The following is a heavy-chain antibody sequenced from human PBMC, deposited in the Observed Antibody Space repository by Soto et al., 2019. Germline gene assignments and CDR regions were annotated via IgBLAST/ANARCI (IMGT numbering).Heavy chain of an antibody. CDR2: IFHSGST. D-gene: IGHD1-26*01. Sequence: QVQLQESGPGLVKPSGTLSLTCAVSGGSLRSNNRWSWVRQPPGKGLEWIGEIFHSGSTNYHPSLRTRVTISGDKSKNQFSLKLSSVTAADTAVYDCARVYSGSYSDSWGQGTLVTVSS. CDR1: GGSLRSNNR. CDR3: ARVYSGSYSDS. V-gene: IGHV4-4*02. J-gene: IGHJ4*02.